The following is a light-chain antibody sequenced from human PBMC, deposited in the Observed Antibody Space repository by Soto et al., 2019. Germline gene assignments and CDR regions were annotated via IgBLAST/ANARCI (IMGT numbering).Light chain of an antibody. J-gene: IGKJ1*01. V-gene: IGKV1-17*01. CDR2: AAS. CDR1: KGSRND. CDR3: LQYNSYPRT. Sequence: DIQMTQSPSSLSASVGDRVIITCRSSKGSRNDLGWDQQKVGKAPKXXSVAASSLQRGGPSRVSGSGSGTECTLTISSLQPEDVATYYCLQYNSYPRTFGQGTKVDIK.